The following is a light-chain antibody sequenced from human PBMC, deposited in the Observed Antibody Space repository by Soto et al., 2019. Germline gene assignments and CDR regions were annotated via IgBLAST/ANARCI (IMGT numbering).Light chain of an antibody. CDR1: QSVNNNY. J-gene: IGKJ1*01. CDR2: GAS. Sequence: EIVLTQSPGTLSLSPGERATLSCRASQSVNNNYLAWYQQKPGQAPRLLIYGASNRVTGIPDRFRGSGSGTDFILTISRLEPEDFAVYHCQQYGGSPGTFGQGTKVEIK. V-gene: IGKV3-20*01. CDR3: QQYGGSPGT.